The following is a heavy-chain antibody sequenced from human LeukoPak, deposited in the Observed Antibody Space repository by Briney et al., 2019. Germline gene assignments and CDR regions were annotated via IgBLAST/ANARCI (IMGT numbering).Heavy chain of an antibody. D-gene: IGHD3-16*02. Sequence: GGSLRLSCAASGFTFSTYWMSWVRQAPGKGLEWVANINQDGSEKYYVDSVKGRFTISRDNAKNSLHLQMNSLRAEDTAVYYCARDYHPGVSFDYWGQGTLVTVSS. V-gene: IGHV3-7*05. CDR2: INQDGSEK. CDR3: ARDYHPGVSFDY. J-gene: IGHJ4*02. CDR1: GFTFSTYW.